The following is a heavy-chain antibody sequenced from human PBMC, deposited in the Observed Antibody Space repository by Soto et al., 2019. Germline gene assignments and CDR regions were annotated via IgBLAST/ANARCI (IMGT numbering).Heavy chain of an antibody. J-gene: IGHJ4*02. Sequence: EVQLVESGGGLVQPGGSLRLSCAASGFSITNTWMHWVRQAPGKGLEWVGRVKSKADGGTADYAAPVKGRFTVSSDDSKNTEYLQMNRLKVEDTAVYYCNSYPDFWGGHTPLWGQGTLVTVSS. D-gene: IGHD3-3*01. CDR2: VKSKADGGTA. CDR1: GFSITNTW. CDR3: NSYPDFWGGHTPL. V-gene: IGHV3-15*07.